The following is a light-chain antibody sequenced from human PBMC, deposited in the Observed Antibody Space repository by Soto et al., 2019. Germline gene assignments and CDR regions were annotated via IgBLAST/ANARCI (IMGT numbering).Light chain of an antibody. J-gene: IGKJ1*01. CDR3: QHYNSYSEA. CDR2: KAS. CDR1: QSISEF. Sequence: GDTVTISCRANQSISEFLAWYQQKPGKAPKLLIYKASTLKSGVPSRFSGSGSGTEFTLTISSLQPDDFATYYCQHYNSYSEAFGQGTKVDIK. V-gene: IGKV1-5*03.